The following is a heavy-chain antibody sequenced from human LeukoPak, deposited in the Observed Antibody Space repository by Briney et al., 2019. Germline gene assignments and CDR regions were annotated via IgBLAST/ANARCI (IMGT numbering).Heavy chain of an antibody. D-gene: IGHD3-22*01. J-gene: IGHJ4*02. CDR2: ISYDGSNK. CDR3: ARDADYYDSSGSYDY. V-gene: IGHV3-30*04. CDR1: GFTFSSYA. Sequence: GGSLRLSCAASGFTFSSYAMHWLRQAPGKGVEGVAVISYDGSNKYYADSVKGRFTISRDNSKNTLYLQMNSLRAEDTAVYYCARDADYYDSSGSYDYWGQGTLVTVSS.